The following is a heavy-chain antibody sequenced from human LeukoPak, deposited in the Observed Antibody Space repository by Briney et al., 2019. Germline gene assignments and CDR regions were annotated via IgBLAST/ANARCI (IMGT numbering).Heavy chain of an antibody. CDR3: ARDGNSGYDLTYYYGMDV. J-gene: IGHJ6*02. CDR1: GFTFSSYG. V-gene: IGHV3-30*03. D-gene: IGHD5-12*01. Sequence: GRSLRLSCAASGFTFSSYGMHWVRRAPGKGLEWVAVTPYDGNTKYYADSVKGRFTISRDNSKNTLYLQMNSVRAEDTALYSCARDGNSGYDLTYYYGMDVWGQGTTVTVSS. CDR2: TPYDGNTK.